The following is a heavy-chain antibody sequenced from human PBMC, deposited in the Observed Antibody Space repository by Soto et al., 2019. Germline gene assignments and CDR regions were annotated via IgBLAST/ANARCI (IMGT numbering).Heavy chain of an antibody. Sequence: QVQLVESGGGVVQPGRSLRLSCAASGFTFSSYAMHWVRQAPGKGLEWVAVISYDGSNKYYADSVKGRFTISRDNSKNTLYLQMNSLRAEDTAVYYCARGISTGSWGGMDVWGQGTTVTVCS. J-gene: IGHJ6*02. D-gene: IGHD2-2*01. CDR2: ISYDGSNK. CDR1: GFTFSSYA. V-gene: IGHV3-30-3*01. CDR3: ARGISTGSWGGMDV.